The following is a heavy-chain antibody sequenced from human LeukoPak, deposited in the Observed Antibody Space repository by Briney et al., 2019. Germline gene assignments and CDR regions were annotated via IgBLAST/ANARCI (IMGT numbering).Heavy chain of an antibody. CDR3: ARDRNWNYLGLFDY. CDR1: GFIVSSNY. Sequence: GGSLRLPCAASGFIVSSNYMSWARQAPGKGLEWVSVIYGGGSTYYAGSVKGRFTISRDNSKNTLYLQMNSLRAEDTAVYYCARDRNWNYLGLFDYWGQGTLVTVSS. V-gene: IGHV3-66*01. D-gene: IGHD1-7*01. J-gene: IGHJ4*02. CDR2: IYGGGST.